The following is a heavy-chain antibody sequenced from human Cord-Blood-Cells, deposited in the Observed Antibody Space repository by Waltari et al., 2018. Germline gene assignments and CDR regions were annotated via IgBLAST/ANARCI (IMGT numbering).Heavy chain of an antibody. V-gene: IGHV5-51*01. D-gene: IGHD3-22*01. Sequence: EVQLVQSGAEVKKPGESLKISCTGSGYSFTSYWIGWVRQMPGKGLEWMGIIYPGDSDTRYSPSFQGQVTISADKSISTAYLQWSSLKASDTAMYYCARHRYYYDSSGYCDYWGQGTLVTVSS. CDR1: GYSFTSYW. J-gene: IGHJ4*02. CDR2: IYPGDSDT. CDR3: ARHRYYYDSSGYCDY.